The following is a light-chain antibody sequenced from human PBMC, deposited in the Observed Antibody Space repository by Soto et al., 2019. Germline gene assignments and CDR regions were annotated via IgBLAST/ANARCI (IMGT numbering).Light chain of an antibody. Sequence: DIQMTQSPSTLSASVGDRVTITCRASQSISSWLAWYQQKPGKAPKLLIYYASSLESGVPSRFSGSGSGTEFTLTISSLQPDDFATYYCKQYKSYSPYTFGQGTKLEIK. CDR3: KQYKSYSPYT. CDR2: YAS. J-gene: IGKJ2*01. V-gene: IGKV1-5*01. CDR1: QSISSW.